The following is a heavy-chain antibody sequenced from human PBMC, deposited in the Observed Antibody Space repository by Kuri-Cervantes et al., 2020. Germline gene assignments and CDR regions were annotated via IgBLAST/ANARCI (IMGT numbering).Heavy chain of an antibody. CDR3: AQVAVTPIFDY. V-gene: IGHV3-23*01. CDR1: GFTFDDYA. J-gene: IGHJ4*02. CDR2: ISGSGGST. Sequence: GESLKISCAASGFTFDDYAMHWVRQAPGKGLEWVSAISGSGGSTYYADSVKGRFTISRDNSKNTLYLQMNSLRAEDTAVYYCAQVAVTPIFDYWGQGTLVTVSS. D-gene: IGHD2-21*02.